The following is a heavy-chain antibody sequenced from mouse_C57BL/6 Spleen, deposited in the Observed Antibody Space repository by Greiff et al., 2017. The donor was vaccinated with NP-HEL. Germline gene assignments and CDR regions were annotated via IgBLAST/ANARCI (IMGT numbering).Heavy chain of an antibody. CDR2: IYPGSGNT. J-gene: IGHJ1*03. V-gene: IGHV1-76*01. CDR3: ARQVLRSPWYFDV. Sequence: QVQLQQSGAELVRPGASVKLSCKASGYTFTDYYINWVKQRPGQGLEWIARIYPGSGNTYYNEKFKGKATLTAEKSSSTAYMQLSSLTSEDSAVYFCARQVLRSPWYFDVWGTGTTVTVSS. D-gene: IGHD1-1*01. CDR1: GYTFTDYY.